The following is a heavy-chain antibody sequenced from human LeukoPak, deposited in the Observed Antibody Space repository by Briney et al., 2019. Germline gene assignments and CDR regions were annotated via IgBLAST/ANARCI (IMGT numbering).Heavy chain of an antibody. CDR3: ARADYGDYDTYYFDY. V-gene: IGHV4-34*01. D-gene: IGHD4-17*01. Sequence: SETPSLTCAVYGGSFSGYYWSWIRQPPGKGLEWIGEINHSGSTNYNPSLKSRVTISVDTSKNQFSLKLSSVTAADTAVYYCARADYGDYDTYYFDYWGQGTLVTVSS. CDR1: GGSFSGYY. J-gene: IGHJ4*02. CDR2: INHSGST.